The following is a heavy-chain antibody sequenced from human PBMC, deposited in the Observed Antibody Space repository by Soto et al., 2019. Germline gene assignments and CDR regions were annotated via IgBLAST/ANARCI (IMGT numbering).Heavy chain of an antibody. V-gene: IGHV1-69*13. CDR1: GGTFSTYG. D-gene: IGHD3-10*01. Sequence: SVKVSCKTSGGTFSTYGISWVRHAPGQGXDWMGGIIPIFGTTNYAQKFQGRVTITADESTSTAYMELSSLRFEDTAVYYCARVSRDRNYRNYYGSESTVLNWFDPWGQGTLVTVS. CDR2: IIPIFGTT. J-gene: IGHJ5*02. CDR3: ARVSRDRNYRNYYGSESTVLNWFDP.